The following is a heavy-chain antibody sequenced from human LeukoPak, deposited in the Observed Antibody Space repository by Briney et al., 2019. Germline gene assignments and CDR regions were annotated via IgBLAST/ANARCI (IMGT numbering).Heavy chain of an antibody. J-gene: IGHJ4*02. V-gene: IGHV3-53*01. Sequence: GGSLRLSCAVSGFTFSSTYMSWVRQAPGKGLEWVSVINSGGGTYYADSVKGRFTISRDNSKNTLHLQMNSLRAEDTAVYYCARDRAGTSFDFWGQGTLVTVAS. CDR2: INSGGGT. CDR1: GFTFSSTY. D-gene: IGHD6-19*01. CDR3: ARDRAGTSFDF.